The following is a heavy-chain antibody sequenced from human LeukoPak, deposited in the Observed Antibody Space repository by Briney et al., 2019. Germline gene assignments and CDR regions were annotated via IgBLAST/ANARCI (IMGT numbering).Heavy chain of an antibody. CDR3: TTDSSKLPYYYYGMDV. V-gene: IGHV3-15*01. J-gene: IGHJ6*02. CDR2: IKSKTDGGTT. CDR1: GFTFSNAW. Sequence: PGGSLRLSCAASGFTFSNAWMSWVRQAPGKGLEWVGRIKSKTDGGTTDYAAPVKGRFTISRDDSKNTLYLQMNSLKTEDTAVYYCTTDSSKLPYYYYGMDVWGQGTTVTVS. D-gene: IGHD6-13*01.